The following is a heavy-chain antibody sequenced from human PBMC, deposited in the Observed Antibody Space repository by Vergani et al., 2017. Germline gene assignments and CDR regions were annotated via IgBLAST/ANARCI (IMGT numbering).Heavy chain of an antibody. CDR1: GFTFSTYW. CDR2: IYSTGST. D-gene: IGHD3-22*01. Sequence: VQLVESGGALVQPGGSLRLSCAASGFTFSTYWMQWVRQAPGKGLEWIRYIYSTGSTHHNPSLRRRINMSVDTSKNQFSLKLNSVTAADTAMYYCARMGGYDEGDAFRIGYFDSWVPGILVTVSS. V-gene: IGHV4-28*01. J-gene: IGHJ4*02. CDR3: ARMGGYDEGDAFRIGYFDS.